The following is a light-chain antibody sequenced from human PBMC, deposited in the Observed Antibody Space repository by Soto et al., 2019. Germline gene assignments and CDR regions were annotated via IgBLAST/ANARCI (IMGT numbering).Light chain of an antibody. CDR2: SAS. V-gene: IGKV1-9*01. Sequence: DIQLTQSPSFLSASEGDRVTITCRASPDIQVFLAWYQHKQGKAPRLLIDSASTLQSGVPSRFSGSRSETEFNLTISNLQTEDIATYYFPKFNNYPITFCPGTQVDIK. J-gene: IGKJ3*01. CDR1: PDIQVF. CDR3: PKFNNYPIT.